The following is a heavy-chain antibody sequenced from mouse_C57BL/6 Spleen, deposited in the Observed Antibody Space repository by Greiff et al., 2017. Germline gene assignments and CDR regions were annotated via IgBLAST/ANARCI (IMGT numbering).Heavy chain of an antibody. CDR3: ARSPYYYDKGTWFAY. CDR2: IYPGSGST. V-gene: IGHV1-55*01. D-gene: IGHD2-4*01. J-gene: IGHJ3*01. CDR1: GYTFTSYW. Sequence: QVQLQQPGAELVKPGASVKMSCKASGYTFTSYWITWVKQRPGQGLEWIGDIYPGSGSTNYNEKFKSKATLTVDTSSSTAYMQLSSLTSEDSAVYYYARSPYYYDKGTWFAYWGQGTLVTVSA.